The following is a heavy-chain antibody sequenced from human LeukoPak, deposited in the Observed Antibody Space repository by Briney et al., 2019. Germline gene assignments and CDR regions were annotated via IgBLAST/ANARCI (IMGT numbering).Heavy chain of an antibody. CDR3: AKVSPIFYYGMDV. V-gene: IGHV3-23*01. Sequence: GGSLRLSCAASGFTFSSYAMSWVRQAPGRGLEWVSAISGSGGSTYYADSVKGRFTISRDNSRNTLYLQMNRLRAEDTAVYYCAKVSPIFYYGMDVWGKGTTVTVPS. CDR2: ISGSGGST. D-gene: IGHD3-9*01. CDR1: GFTFSSYA. J-gene: IGHJ6*04.